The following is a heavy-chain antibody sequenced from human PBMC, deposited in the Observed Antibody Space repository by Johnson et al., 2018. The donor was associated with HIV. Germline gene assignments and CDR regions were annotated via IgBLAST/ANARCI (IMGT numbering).Heavy chain of an antibody. CDR3: AKDWARIAAAQFDI. CDR2: IRYDGSNK. V-gene: IGHV3-30*02. D-gene: IGHD6-13*01. J-gene: IGHJ3*02. Sequence: QMLLVESGGGVVQPGGSLRLSCAASGLTFSSYGMHWVRQAPGKGLEWVAFIRYDGSNKYYADSVKGRFTISRDNSKNTLYLQMNSLRAEDTAVYYCAKDWARIAAAQFDIWGQGTMVTVSS. CDR1: GLTFSSYG.